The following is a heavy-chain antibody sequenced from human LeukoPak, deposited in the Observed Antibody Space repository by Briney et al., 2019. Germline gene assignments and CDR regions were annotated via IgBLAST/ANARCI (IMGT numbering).Heavy chain of an antibody. J-gene: IGHJ4*02. D-gene: IGHD6-19*01. CDR3: ARDGDSGWLDY. CDR2: IYYSGST. CDR1: GGSISSSSYY. V-gene: IGHV4-61*01. Sequence: PSETLSLTCTVSGGSISSSSYYWGWIRQPPGKGLEWIGYIYYSGSTNYNPSLKSRVTISVDTSKNQFSLKLTSVTAADTAVYYCARDGDSGWLDYWGQGTLVTVSS.